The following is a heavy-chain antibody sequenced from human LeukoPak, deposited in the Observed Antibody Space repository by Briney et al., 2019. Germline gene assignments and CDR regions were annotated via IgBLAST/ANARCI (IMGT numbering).Heavy chain of an antibody. V-gene: IGHV3-21*01. J-gene: IGHJ6*03. CDR3: ARDDGDYYDSSGYYYYYYYMVV. Sequence: GGSLRLSCAASGFTFSSYSMNWFGQAPGKGLEGVSSISSSSSYIYYADSVKGRFTISRDNAKNSLYLQMHSLRAEDTAVYYCARDDGDYYDSSGYYYYYYYMVVWGKGTTVTVSS. CDR2: ISSSSSYI. CDR1: GFTFSSYS. D-gene: IGHD3-22*01.